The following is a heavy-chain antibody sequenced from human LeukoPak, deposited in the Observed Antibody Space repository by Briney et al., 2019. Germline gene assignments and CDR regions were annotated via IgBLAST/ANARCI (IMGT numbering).Heavy chain of an antibody. CDR2: IYYSGST. D-gene: IGHD3-10*01. CDR3: ARERGGVWFGELSPFDY. Sequence: SQTLSHTCTVSGGSISSGDYYWSWIRQPPGKGLEWIGYIYYSGSTYYNPSLKSRVTISVDTSKNQFSLKLSSVTAADTAVYYCARERGGVWFGELSPFDYWGQGTLVTVSS. J-gene: IGHJ4*02. CDR1: GGSISSGDYY. V-gene: IGHV4-30-4*01.